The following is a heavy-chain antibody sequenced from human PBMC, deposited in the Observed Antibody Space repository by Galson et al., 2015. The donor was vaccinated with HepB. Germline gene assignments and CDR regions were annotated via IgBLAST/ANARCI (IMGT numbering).Heavy chain of an antibody. CDR3: ANMVAAAELNWFDP. J-gene: IGHJ5*02. CDR1: GFTFSSYA. Sequence: SLRLSCAASGFTFSSYAMSWVRQAPGKGLEWVSAISGSGGSTYYADSVKGRFTISRDNSKNTLYLQMNSLRAEDTAVYYCANMVAAAELNWFDPWGQGTLVTVSS. D-gene: IGHD6-13*01. CDR2: ISGSGGST. V-gene: IGHV3-23*01.